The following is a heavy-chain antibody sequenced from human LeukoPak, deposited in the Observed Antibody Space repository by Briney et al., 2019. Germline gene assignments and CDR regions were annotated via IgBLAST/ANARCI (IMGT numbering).Heavy chain of an antibody. J-gene: IGHJ4*02. V-gene: IGHV3-7*01. Sequence: GGSLRPSCAASGFTFSSYWMSWVRQAPGKGLEWVANIRQDGSEKYYVDSVKGQFTISRDNAKNSLYLQMTSLRAEDTAVYYCARENRSTSCCFDYWGQGTLVTVSS. D-gene: IGHD2-2*01. CDR2: IRQDGSEK. CDR1: GFTFSSYW. CDR3: ARENRSTSCCFDY.